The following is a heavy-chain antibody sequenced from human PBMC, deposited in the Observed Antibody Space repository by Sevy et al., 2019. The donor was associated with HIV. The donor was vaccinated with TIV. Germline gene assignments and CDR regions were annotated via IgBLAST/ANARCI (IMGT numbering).Heavy chain of an antibody. Sequence: GGSLRLSCKGSGYTFTDYWIVWVRQMPGKGLEWVGIIYPGDPDTRYSPSFQGHVTISADKSITTAYLQWNSLKASDTAMYYCAKGARGTLPAYYYYGMDVWGQGTTVTVSS. D-gene: IGHD1-1*01. CDR2: IYPGDPDT. J-gene: IGHJ6*02. CDR1: GYTFTDYW. V-gene: IGHV5-51*01. CDR3: AKGARGTLPAYYYYGMDV.